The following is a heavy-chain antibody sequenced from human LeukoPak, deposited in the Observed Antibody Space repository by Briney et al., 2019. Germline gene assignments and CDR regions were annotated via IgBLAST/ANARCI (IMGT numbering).Heavy chain of an antibody. V-gene: IGHV3-20*04. Sequence: GGSLRLSCAASGFTFSSYSMNWVRQAPGKGLEWVSGINWNSDITVYADSVKGRFTISRDNAKNSLYLQMNSLRDEDTALYYCSRGYDVLTGSFDYWGQGTLVTVSS. D-gene: IGHD3-9*01. CDR3: SRGYDVLTGSFDY. CDR1: GFTFSSYS. CDR2: INWNSDIT. J-gene: IGHJ4*02.